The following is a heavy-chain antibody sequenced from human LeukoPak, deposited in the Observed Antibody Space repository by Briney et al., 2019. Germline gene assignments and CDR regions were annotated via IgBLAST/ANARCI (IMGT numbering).Heavy chain of an antibody. CDR2: FYTSGPP. CDR3: ARGGIPDY. J-gene: IGHJ4*02. CDR1: GGSISRGSYH. Sequence: SETLSLTCTVSGGSISRGSYHWGWVRQPAGKGLEWIGRFYTSGPPNYNPSLKSRLTILVDTSRNQFSLKLNSVTAADTAVYYCARGGIPDYWGQGILVTVSS. D-gene: IGHD2-21*01. V-gene: IGHV4-61*02.